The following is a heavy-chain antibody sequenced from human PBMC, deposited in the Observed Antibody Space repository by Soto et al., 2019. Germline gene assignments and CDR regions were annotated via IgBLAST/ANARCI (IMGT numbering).Heavy chain of an antibody. J-gene: IGHJ4*02. Sequence: QVQLVQSGAEVKKPGSSVKVSCKASGDTLNNYAINWVRQAPGQGLEWMGGILPIFKTPTYAQKFQGRVTIAADESTSTAYMEVSSLRSDDTAVYFCATLASGGYFFQYWGQGTLVTVYS. V-gene: IGHV1-69*01. D-gene: IGHD5-12*01. CDR2: ILPIFKTP. CDR1: GDTLNNYA. CDR3: ATLASGGYFFQY.